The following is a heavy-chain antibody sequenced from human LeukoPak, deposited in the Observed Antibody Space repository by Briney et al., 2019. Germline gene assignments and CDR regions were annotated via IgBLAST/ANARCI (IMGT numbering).Heavy chain of an antibody. CDR2: INHGGST. CDR1: GGSFSGYY. V-gene: IGHV4-34*01. D-gene: IGHD5-24*01. CDR3: ASGRDGYRSFDY. J-gene: IGHJ4*02. Sequence: PSETLSLTCAVYGGSFSGYYWSWIRQPPGKGLEWIGEINHGGSTNYNPSLKSRVTISVDTSKNQFSLKLSSVTAVDTAVYYCASGRDGYRSFDYWGQGTLVTVSS.